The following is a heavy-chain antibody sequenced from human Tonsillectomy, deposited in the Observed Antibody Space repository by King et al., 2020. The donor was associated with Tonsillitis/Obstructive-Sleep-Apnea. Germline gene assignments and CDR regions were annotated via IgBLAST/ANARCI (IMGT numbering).Heavy chain of an antibody. J-gene: IGHJ6*03. V-gene: IGHV5-10-1*01. CDR2: IDPSDSDT. CDR1: GYSFTSYW. Sequence: VQLVESGAEVKKPGESLRISCKGSGYSFTSYWISWVRQMPGKGLEWMGRIDPSDSDTNYSPSFQGPFTISADKSVSTAYLQWSSLKASDTAMYYCARSTREPPYFYYYYMDVWGKGTTVTVSS. CDR3: ARSTREPPYFYYYYMDV.